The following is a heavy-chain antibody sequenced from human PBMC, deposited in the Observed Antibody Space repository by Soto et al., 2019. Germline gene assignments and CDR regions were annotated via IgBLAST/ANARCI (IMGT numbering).Heavy chain of an antibody. J-gene: IGHJ3*01. Sequence: QVQLQESGPGLVKPSETLSLTCSVSGGSISSSYWSWIRQPPGERLEYIGCVSYSWSINYNPSLKSRVTISVDASKTQVSLKLTSGTAADTAVYFCASLNFDILTGYYAFDVWGQGTRVTVSP. CDR1: GGSISSSY. CDR2: VSYSWSI. CDR3: ASLNFDILTGYYAFDV. D-gene: IGHD3-9*01. V-gene: IGHV4-59*08.